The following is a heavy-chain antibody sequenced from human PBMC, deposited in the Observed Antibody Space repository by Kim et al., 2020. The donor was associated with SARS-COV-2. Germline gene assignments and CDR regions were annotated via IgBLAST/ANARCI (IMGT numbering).Heavy chain of an antibody. D-gene: IGHD2-21*02. J-gene: IGHJ6*02. Sequence: SVKVSCKASGGTFSTYGISWVRQAPGQGPEWLGTILPFTGATNYAQKFQGRVTITADESTGAVHFDLNRLTSVDTAVYFCARDRVTVDYYGMDVWGQGT. V-gene: IGHV1-69*11. CDR2: ILPFTGAT. CDR1: GGTFSTYG. CDR3: ARDRVTVDYYGMDV.